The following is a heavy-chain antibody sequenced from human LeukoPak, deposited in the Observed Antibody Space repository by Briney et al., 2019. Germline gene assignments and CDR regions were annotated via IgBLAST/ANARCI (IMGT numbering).Heavy chain of an antibody. Sequence: SVKVSCKASRGTFSSYAISWVRQAPGQGLEWMGGIIPIFGTANYAQKFQGRVTITTDESTSTAYMELSSLRSEDTAVYYCARGLIPLYYFDYWGQGTLVTVSS. CDR3: ARGLIPLYYFDY. V-gene: IGHV1-69*05. CDR1: RGTFSSYA. J-gene: IGHJ4*02. D-gene: IGHD2-8*01. CDR2: IIPIFGTA.